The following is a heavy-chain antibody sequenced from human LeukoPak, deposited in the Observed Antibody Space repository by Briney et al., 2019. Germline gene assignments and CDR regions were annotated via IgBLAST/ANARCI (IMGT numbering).Heavy chain of an antibody. J-gene: IGHJ6*03. V-gene: IGHV4-34*01. Sequence: SETLSLTCAVYGGSFSGYYWSWVRQPPGKGLEWIGEINHSGSTNYNPSLKSRVTISVDTSKNQFSLKLRSVTAADTAVYYCARGGNYYYYYYMDVWGKGTTVTVSS. CDR3: ARGGNYYYYYYMDV. CDR1: GGSFSGYY. CDR2: INHSGST.